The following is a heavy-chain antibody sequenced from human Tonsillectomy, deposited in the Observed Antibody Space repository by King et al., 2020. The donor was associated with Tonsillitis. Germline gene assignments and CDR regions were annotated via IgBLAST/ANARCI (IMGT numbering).Heavy chain of an antibody. CDR3: ARIGDYGDYDY. J-gene: IGHJ4*02. V-gene: IGHV2-70*04. D-gene: IGHD4-17*01. CDR1: GFSLSTSGMR. CDR2: IDWDDDK. Sequence: TLKESGPALVKPPQTLTLTCTFSGFSLSTSGMRVSWIRQPPGKALEWLARIDWDDDKFYSTSLKTRLTISKDTSKNQVVLTMTNMDPVDTATYYCARIGDYGDYDYWGQGTLVTVSS.